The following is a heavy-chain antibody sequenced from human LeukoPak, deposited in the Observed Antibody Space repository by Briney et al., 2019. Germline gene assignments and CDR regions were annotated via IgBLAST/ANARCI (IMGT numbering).Heavy chain of an antibody. CDR2: XXXXTDGGTT. CDR3: TTSGWSGIQLWLSSAFDY. V-gene: IGHV3-15*01. Sequence: GGSXXXXXXASGVTFSNAWXXXGRXAXGXGXXXXXXXXXXTDGGTTDYAAPVKGRFTISRDDSKNTLYLQMNSLKTEDTAVYYCTTSGWSGIQLWLSSAFDYWGQGTLVTVSS. D-gene: IGHD5-18*01. J-gene: IGHJ4*02. CDR1: GVTFSNAW.